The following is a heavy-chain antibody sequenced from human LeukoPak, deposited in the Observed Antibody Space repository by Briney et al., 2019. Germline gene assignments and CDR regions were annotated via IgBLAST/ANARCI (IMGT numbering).Heavy chain of an antibody. J-gene: IGHJ4*02. Sequence: PGGSLRLSCAASGFTISSYPMTWVRQAPGRGREWVSSVDGGGGGTYYADSVKGRFTIPRDNSKDTLYLQMNGLRAEDTAVYFCAKQSAGSAAWYSLHYDFWGQGTLVTVSS. V-gene: IGHV3-23*01. CDR2: VDGGGGGT. CDR1: GFTISSYP. D-gene: IGHD6-13*01. CDR3: AKQSAGSAAWYSLHYDF.